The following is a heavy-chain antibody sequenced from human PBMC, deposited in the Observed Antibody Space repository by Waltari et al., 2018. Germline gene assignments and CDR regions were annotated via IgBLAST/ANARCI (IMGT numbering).Heavy chain of an antibody. Sequence: ESGGGLVQPGGSLRVSCAASGFTFKNYGMTWVRQAPGKGLEWVSSITSSSDVSSYYADSVNGRFTISRDNSKNTLHLQMNSLRAEDTAIYFCAKDLDDYSDALDVWGQGTMVTVSS. D-gene: IGHD2-15*01. CDR2: ITSSSDVSS. J-gene: IGHJ3*01. V-gene: IGHV3-23*01. CDR3: AKDLDDYSDALDV. CDR1: GFTFKNYG.